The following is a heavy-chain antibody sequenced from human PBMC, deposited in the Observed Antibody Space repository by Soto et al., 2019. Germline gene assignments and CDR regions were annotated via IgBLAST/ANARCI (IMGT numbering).Heavy chain of an antibody. CDR1: GFTFSRYW. CDR3: AKDLLWGKSDY. J-gene: IGHJ4*02. D-gene: IGHD3-16*01. V-gene: IGHV3-74*03. CDR2: INTDGTNT. Sequence: EVQLVESGGGLVQPGGSLRLSCAVSGFTFSRYWMHWFRQDPGNGLVWVSSINTDGTNTQYADSVRGRFTVSRDNAKHTVYLQMISLRSEDTAVYYCAKDLLWGKSDYWGQGTLVGVSS.